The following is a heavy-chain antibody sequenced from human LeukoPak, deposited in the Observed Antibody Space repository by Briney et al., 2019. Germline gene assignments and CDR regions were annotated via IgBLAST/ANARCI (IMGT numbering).Heavy chain of an antibody. J-gene: IGHJ6*02. CDR2: IYYSGST. D-gene: IGHD3-3*01. CDR1: GGSISSYY. CDR3: ARGYYDFWSGYSYYGMDV. V-gene: IGHV4-59*01. Sequence: PSETLSLTCTVSGGSISSYYWSWIRQPPGKRLEWIGYIYYSGSTNYNPSLKSRVTISVDTSKNQFSLKLSSVTAADTAVYYCARGYYDFWSGYSYYGMDVWGQGTTVTVSS.